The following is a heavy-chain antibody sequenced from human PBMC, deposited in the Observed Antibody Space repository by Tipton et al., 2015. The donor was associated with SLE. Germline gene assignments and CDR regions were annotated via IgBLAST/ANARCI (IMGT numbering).Heavy chain of an antibody. V-gene: IGHV4-39*01. CDR1: GDSISGSTFH. CDR2: IYYTGTT. J-gene: IGHJ4*02. Sequence: GLVKPSETLSLTCTVSGDSISGSTFHWGWIRPPPGKSLQWIGSIYYTGTTYYNPAITSRVTISVNTSKNQFSLKLNSVTATDPAVDYCARQNDFGSGSCPMGFWGQGTLVTVSS. CDR3: ARQNDFGSGSCPMGF. D-gene: IGHD3-10*01.